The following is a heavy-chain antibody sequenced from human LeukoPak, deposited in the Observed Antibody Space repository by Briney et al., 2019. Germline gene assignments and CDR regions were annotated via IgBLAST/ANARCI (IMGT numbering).Heavy chain of an antibody. CDR2: MYYSGST. D-gene: IGHD3-3*01. J-gene: IGHJ4*02. CDR3: ARAGQGDFWSGLRYFDY. Sequence: SETLSLTCTVSGGSVNSYFWSWIRQPPGKGLEWIGYMYYSGSTNYNPSLKSRVTISIDTSKNQFSLQLSSVTAADTAVYYCARAGQGDFWSGLRYFDYWGQGTLVTVSS. V-gene: IGHV4-59*02. CDR1: GGSVNSYF.